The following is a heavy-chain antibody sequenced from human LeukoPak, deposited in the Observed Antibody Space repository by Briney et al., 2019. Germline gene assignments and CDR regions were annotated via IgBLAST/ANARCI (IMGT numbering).Heavy chain of an antibody. D-gene: IGHD5-12*01. CDR1: GGTFSSYA. V-gene: IGHV1-69*04. J-gene: IGHJ4*02. CDR3: ATIAGPGGYDFDY. Sequence: GASVKVSCKASGGTFSSYAISWVRQAPGQGLEWMGRIIPTHGIANYAQKFQGRVTITADKSTSTAYMELSSLRSEDTAVYYCATIAGPGGYDFDYWGQGTLVTVSS. CDR2: IIPTHGIA.